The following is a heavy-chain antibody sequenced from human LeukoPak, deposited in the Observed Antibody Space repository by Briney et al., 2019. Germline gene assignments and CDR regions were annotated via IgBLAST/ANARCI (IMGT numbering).Heavy chain of an antibody. V-gene: IGHV1-8*01. CDR2: MNPNSGNT. CDR3: ARGLIVVGASVY. Sequence: ASVKVSCKASGYTFTSYDIDWVRQATGQGLEWMGWMNPNSGNTGYAQKFQGRVTMTRNTSISTAYMELSSLRSEGTAVYYCARGLIVVGASVYWGQGTLVTVSS. CDR1: GYTFTSYD. J-gene: IGHJ4*02. D-gene: IGHD3-22*01.